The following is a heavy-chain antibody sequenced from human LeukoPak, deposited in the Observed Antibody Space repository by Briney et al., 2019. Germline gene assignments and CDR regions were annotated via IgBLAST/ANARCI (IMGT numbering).Heavy chain of an antibody. Sequence: RSSETLSLTCTVSGGSISGYYWSWIRQPPGKGLEYIAYIHYSGSTDYNPSLKSRVTISVDTSKNQFSLKLSSVTAADTAVYYCARLNIIGSSPVHHYDYWGQGTQVTVSS. J-gene: IGHJ4*02. CDR2: IHYSGST. V-gene: IGHV4-59*08. CDR1: GGSISGYY. CDR3: ARLNIIGSSPVHHYDY. D-gene: IGHD6-13*01.